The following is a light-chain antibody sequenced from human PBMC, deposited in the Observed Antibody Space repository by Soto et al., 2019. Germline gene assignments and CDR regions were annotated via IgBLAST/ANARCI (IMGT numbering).Light chain of an antibody. CDR1: SSDVGGYNY. CDR2: EVS. CDR3: NSYTNNNTCV. V-gene: IGLV2-14*01. Sequence: QSALTQPASVSGSPGQSITISCTGTSSDVGGYNYVSWFQQHPGKAPKLMIYEVSNRPSGVSNRFSGSRSGNTASLTISGLQSEDEAEYYCNSYTNNNTCVCGTGTKVTVL. J-gene: IGLJ1*01.